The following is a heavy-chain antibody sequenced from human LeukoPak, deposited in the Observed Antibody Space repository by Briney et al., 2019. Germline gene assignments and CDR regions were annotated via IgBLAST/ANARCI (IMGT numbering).Heavy chain of an antibody. CDR3: ARENSGRSPRPFDN. V-gene: IGHV1-69*13. Sequence: ASVKVSCKASGGTFSSYAISWVRQAPGQGLEWMGGIIPIFGTANYAQKFQGRVAITADESTSTAYMELSSLRSEDTAVYYCARENSGRSPRPFDNWGQGTLVTVSS. CDR1: GGTFSSYA. D-gene: IGHD1-26*01. J-gene: IGHJ4*02. CDR2: IIPIFGTA.